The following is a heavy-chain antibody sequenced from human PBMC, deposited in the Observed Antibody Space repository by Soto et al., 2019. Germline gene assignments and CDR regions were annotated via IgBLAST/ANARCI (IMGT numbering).Heavy chain of an antibody. D-gene: IGHD5-12*01. CDR2: IWYDGSNK. CDR1: GFTFSSYG. V-gene: IGHV3-33*01. Sequence: QVQLVESGGGVVQPGRSLRLSCAASGFTFSSYGMHWVRQAPGKGLEWVAVIWYDGSNKYYADSVKGRFTISRDNYKIPRNLKRKSLGAEDTVVYYCARDGGCRDGYTVGCNWFDPWGQGTLVTVSS. J-gene: IGHJ5*02. CDR3: ARDGGCRDGYTVGCNWFDP.